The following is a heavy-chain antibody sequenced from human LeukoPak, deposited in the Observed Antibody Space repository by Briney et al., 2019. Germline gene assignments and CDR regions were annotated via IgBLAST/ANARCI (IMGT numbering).Heavy chain of an antibody. J-gene: IGHJ6*02. D-gene: IGHD3-3*01. CDR1: GFTFSSYW. Sequence: PGGPLRLSCAASGFTFSSYWMHWVRQAPGKGLVWVSRINSDGSSTSYADSVKGRFTISRDNAKNTLYLQMNSLRAEDTAVYYRARGDFYYYYGMDVWGQGTTVTVSS. CDR3: ARGDFYYYYGMDV. CDR2: INSDGSST. V-gene: IGHV3-74*01.